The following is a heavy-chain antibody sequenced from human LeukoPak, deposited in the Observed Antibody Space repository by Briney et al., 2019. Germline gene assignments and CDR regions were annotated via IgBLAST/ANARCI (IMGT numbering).Heavy chain of an antibody. CDR3: ARGKDYDDTSGYPTFHY. Sequence: SGSLSLTCAVSGGTISTYYRSWIRQPPGKGLEWIGYIYYSGSTNHNPSLKSRVTISVDTSKNQTYLILTSVLAADTAVYYCARGKDYDDTSGYPTFHYWGQGTLVTVSS. CDR1: GGTISTYY. J-gene: IGHJ4*02. D-gene: IGHD3-22*01. V-gene: IGHV4-59*01. CDR2: IYYSGST.